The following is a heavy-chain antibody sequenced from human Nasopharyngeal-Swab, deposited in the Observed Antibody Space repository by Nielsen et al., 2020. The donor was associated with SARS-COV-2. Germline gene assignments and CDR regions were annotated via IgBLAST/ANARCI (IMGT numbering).Heavy chain of an antibody. CDR1: GFTFSSYG. J-gene: IGHJ4*02. CDR2: IWYDGSNK. V-gene: IGHV3-33*01. Sequence: GESLKISCAASGFTFSSYGMHWVRQAPGKGLEWVAVIWYDGSNKYYADPVKGRFTISRDNSKNTLYLQMNSLRAEDTAVYYCVRGLWFGELLGSGYWGQGTLVTVSS. CDR3: VRGLWFGELLGSGY. D-gene: IGHD3-10*01.